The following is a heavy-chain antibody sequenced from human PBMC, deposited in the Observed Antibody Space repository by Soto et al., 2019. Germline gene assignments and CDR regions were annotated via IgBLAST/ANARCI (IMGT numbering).Heavy chain of an antibody. CDR1: GFTFSNYW. Sequence: GGSLRLSCAASGFTFSNYWMHWVRQAPGKGLVWVSLINTDGSNTNYADSVKGRFTTSRDNAKSTVYLQMNSLRADDTAVYYCVARDLDWGQGTLVTLSS. D-gene: IGHD3-3*01. V-gene: IGHV3-74*01. J-gene: IGHJ4*02. CDR2: INTDGSNT. CDR3: VARDLD.